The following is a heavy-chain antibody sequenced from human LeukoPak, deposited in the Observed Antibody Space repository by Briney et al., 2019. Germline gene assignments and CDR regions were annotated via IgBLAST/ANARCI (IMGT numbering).Heavy chain of an antibody. J-gene: IGHJ3*02. CDR1: GYTFTSYD. D-gene: IGHD1-26*01. CDR2: MNPNSGNT. Sequence: GASVKVSCKASGYTFTSYDINWVRQATGQGLEWMGWMNPNSGNTGYAQKFQGRVTITRNTSISTAYMELSSLRSEDTAVYYCASSGGASDAFDIWGQGTMVTVSS. V-gene: IGHV1-8*03. CDR3: ASSGGASDAFDI.